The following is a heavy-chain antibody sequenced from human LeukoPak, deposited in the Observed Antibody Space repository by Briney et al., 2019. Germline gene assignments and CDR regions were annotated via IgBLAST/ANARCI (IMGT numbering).Heavy chain of an antibody. J-gene: IGHJ4*02. V-gene: IGHV3-49*04. D-gene: IGHD5-12*01. CDR1: GFNFGDYA. CDR2: IRSKAYGGTT. Sequence: GGSLRLSCTASGFNFGDYAMSWARQAPGKGLEWVGFIRSKAYGGTTEYAASVKGRFTISRDDSKSIAYLQMNSLKTEDTAVYYCTRARGYGSFDYWGQGTLVTVSS. CDR3: TRARGYGSFDY.